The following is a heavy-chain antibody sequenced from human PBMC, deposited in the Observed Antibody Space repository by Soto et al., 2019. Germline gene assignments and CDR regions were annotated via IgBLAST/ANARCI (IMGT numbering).Heavy chain of an antibody. CDR2: IYYSGST. J-gene: IGHJ6*02. CDR1: GGSISSGDYY. Sequence: SETLSLTCTVSGGSISSGDYYWSWIRQPPGKGLEWIGYIYYSGSTYYNPSRKRRVTISVDTSKNQFSLKLSSVTAEDTAVYSCARVDSYYYGMDVWGPGTTVTVS. CDR3: ARVDSYYYGMDV. V-gene: IGHV4-30-4*01.